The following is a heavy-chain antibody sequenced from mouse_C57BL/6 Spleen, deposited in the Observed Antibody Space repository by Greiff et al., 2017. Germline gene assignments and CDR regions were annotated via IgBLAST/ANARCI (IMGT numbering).Heavy chain of an antibody. D-gene: IGHD1-1*01. CDR3: TRMEEYGSFDY. J-gene: IGHJ2*01. Sequence: QVQLQQSGAELAKPGASVKLSCKASGYTFTSYWMHWVKQRPGQGLEWIGYINPSSGYTKYNQKFKGKATLTADKSSSTAYMQLSSLTDEDSAVYYCTRMEEYGSFDYWGQGTTLTVSS. V-gene: IGHV1-7*01. CDR1: GYTFTSYW. CDR2: INPSSGYT.